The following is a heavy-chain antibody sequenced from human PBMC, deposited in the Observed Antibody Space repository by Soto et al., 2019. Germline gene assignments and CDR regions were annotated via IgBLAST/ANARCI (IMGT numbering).Heavy chain of an antibody. Sequence: ASVKVYCKASGGTFSSYAISWVRQAPGQGLEWMGGINAGNGNTKYSQKFQGRVTITRDTSASTAYMELSSLRSEDTAVYYCAVQPPGPAAMNFDYWGQGTLVTVSS. CDR3: AVQPPGPAAMNFDY. D-gene: IGHD2-2*01. CDR2: INAGNGNT. CDR1: GGTFSSYA. J-gene: IGHJ4*02. V-gene: IGHV1-3*01.